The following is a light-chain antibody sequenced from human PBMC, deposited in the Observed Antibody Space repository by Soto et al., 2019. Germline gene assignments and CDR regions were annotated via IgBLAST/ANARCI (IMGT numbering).Light chain of an antibody. J-gene: IGKJ1*01. CDR1: QSISSW. V-gene: IGKV1-5*01. CDR3: QQYSTYPWT. Sequence: EIRMTQSPATLSASVGDRVTITCRASQSISSWLAWYQQKPGKAPKVLIFDASSLESGVPSRFSGSGSATEFTLTISSLQPDDFATYYCQQYSTYPWTFGQGSKV. CDR2: DAS.